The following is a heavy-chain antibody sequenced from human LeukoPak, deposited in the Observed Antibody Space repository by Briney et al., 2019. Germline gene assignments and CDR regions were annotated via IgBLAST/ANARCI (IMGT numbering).Heavy chain of an antibody. CDR2: ISGSGGST. J-gene: IGHJ6*02. D-gene: IGHD2-15*01. V-gene: IGHV3-23*01. Sequence: GGSLRLSCAASGFTFSSYAMSWVRQASGKGLEWVSAISGSGGSTNYADSVKGRFTISRDNSKNTLYLQMNSLRAEDTAVYYCTKDGGRLPYYGMDVWGQGTTVTVSS. CDR3: TKDGGRLPYYGMDV. CDR1: GFTFSSYA.